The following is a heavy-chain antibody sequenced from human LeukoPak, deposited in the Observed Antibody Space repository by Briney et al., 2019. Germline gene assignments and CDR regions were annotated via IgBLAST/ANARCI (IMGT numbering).Heavy chain of an antibody. CDR1: GFTFSSYS. CDR2: ISSSSSYI. CDR3: AREKSVPNLAYYYDSSGYPGDY. J-gene: IGHJ4*02. V-gene: IGHV3-21*01. D-gene: IGHD3-22*01. Sequence: PGGSLRLSCAASGFTFSSYSMNWVRQAPGKGLEWVSSISSSSSYIYYADSVKGRFTISRDNAKNSLYLQMNSLRAEDTAVYYCAREKSVPNLAYYYDSSGYPGDYWGQGTLVTVSS.